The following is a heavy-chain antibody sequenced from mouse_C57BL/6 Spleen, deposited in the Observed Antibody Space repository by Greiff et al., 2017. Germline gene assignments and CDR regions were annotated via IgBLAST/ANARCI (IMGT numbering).Heavy chain of an antibody. CDR1: GYAFSSSW. Sequence: QVQLQQSGPELVKPGASVKISCKASGYAFSSSWMNWVKQRPGKGLEWIGRIYPGDGGTNYNGKFKGKGTLTADKTTSTAYMQRSRLTAEESAVYVCAKGDYYGSRDWYFDVWGTGTTVTVSS. J-gene: IGHJ1*03. CDR2: IYPGDGGT. CDR3: AKGDYYGSRDWYFDV. D-gene: IGHD1-1*01. V-gene: IGHV1-82*01.